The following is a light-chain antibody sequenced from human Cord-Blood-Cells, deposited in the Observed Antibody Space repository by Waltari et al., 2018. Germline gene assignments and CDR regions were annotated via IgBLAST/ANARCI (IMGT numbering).Light chain of an antibody. Sequence: QSALTQPASVFGSPGQSITISCTGTSTDVGSYNLVSWYQQHPGKAPQLMIYEGSKRPSGVSNRFSGSKSGNTASLTISGLQAEDEADYYCCSYAGSSTFYVFGTGTKVTVL. CDR2: EGS. V-gene: IGLV2-23*01. CDR3: CSYAGSSTFYV. J-gene: IGLJ1*01. CDR1: STDVGSYNL.